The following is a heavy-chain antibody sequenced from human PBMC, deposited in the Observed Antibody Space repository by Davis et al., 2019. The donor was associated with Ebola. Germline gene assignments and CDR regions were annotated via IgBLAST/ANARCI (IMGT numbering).Heavy chain of an antibody. CDR2: ISYDGSNK. V-gene: IGHV3-30*19. D-gene: IGHD1-14*01. CDR3: ARDLPGGDWYFDL. Sequence: GESLKISCAASGLTFRNFGMHWVRQAPGKGLEWVAVISYDGSNKYYADSVKGRFTISRDNSKNTLYLQMSSLRAEDTAVYYCARDLPGGDWYFDLWGRGTLVTVSS. CDR1: GLTFRNFG. J-gene: IGHJ2*01.